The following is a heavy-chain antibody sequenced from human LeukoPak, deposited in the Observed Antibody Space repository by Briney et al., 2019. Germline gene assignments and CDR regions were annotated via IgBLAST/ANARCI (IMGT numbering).Heavy chain of an antibody. V-gene: IGHV1-69*05. Sequence: SSVKVSCKASGGTFSSYAISWVRQAPGQGLEWMGGVIPIFGTANYAQKFQGRVTITTDESTSTAYMELSSLRSEDTAVYYCARGRAYYDFWSGYYPPYYFDYWGQGTLVTVSS. CDR3: ARGRAYYDFWSGYYPPYYFDY. CDR1: GGTFSSYA. J-gene: IGHJ4*02. CDR2: VIPIFGTA. D-gene: IGHD3-3*01.